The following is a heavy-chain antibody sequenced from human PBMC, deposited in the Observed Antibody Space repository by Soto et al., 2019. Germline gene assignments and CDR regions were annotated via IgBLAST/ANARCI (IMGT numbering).Heavy chain of an antibody. CDR1: GFTVSNTG. Sequence: GGSLRLSCAASGFTVSNTGMHWVRQAPGKGLEWVAVLWYDGNTKYYADSVKGRFTISRDNSKSTLYLQMNSLRAEDTAVYYCARDMTTAPYYYYYYGMDVWGQGTTVTVSS. D-gene: IGHD4-17*01. CDR2: LWYDGNTK. J-gene: IGHJ6*02. CDR3: ARDMTTAPYYYYYYGMDV. V-gene: IGHV3-30*19.